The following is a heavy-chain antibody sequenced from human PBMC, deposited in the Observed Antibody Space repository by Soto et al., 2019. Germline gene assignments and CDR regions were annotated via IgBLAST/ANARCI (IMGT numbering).Heavy chain of an antibody. CDR2: IYYTGSP. V-gene: IGHV4-59*01. Sequence: SETLSLTCTVPGDSINNYYWSWIRQPPGKRLEWIGYIYYTGSPTYNPSLESRVTMSVDTSKNQFSLKLNSVNAADTAVYYCAKYRRTEAEGFTLDYWGRGTLVTVSS. D-gene: IGHD6-13*01. J-gene: IGHJ4*02. CDR1: GDSINNYY. CDR3: AKYRRTEAEGFTLDY.